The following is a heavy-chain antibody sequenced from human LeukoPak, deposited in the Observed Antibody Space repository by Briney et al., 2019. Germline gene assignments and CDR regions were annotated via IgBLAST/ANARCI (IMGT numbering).Heavy chain of an antibody. CDR1: GGTFSSYA. CDR3: ARATYDSSGNDAFDI. CDR2: IIPILGIA. D-gene: IGHD3-22*01. J-gene: IGHJ3*02. Sequence: AWVKVSCKASGGTFSSYAISWVRQAPGQGLEWMGRIIPILGIANYAQKFQGRVTITADKSTSTAYMALSSLRSEDTAVYYCARATYDSSGNDAFDIWGQGTMVTVSS. V-gene: IGHV1-69*04.